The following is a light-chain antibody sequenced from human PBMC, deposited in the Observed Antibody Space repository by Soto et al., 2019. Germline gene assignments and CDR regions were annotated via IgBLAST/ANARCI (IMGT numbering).Light chain of an antibody. V-gene: IGLV2-14*03. Sequence: QSALTQPASVSGSPGLSITISCTGTSSDVGGYDHVSWYQQHPGKAPKLIIYDVTVRPSGISPRFSGSKSDNTASLAVSGLQPEDEADYYCSSYTNKDTLLFGGGTKVTVL. J-gene: IGLJ3*02. CDR1: SSDVGGYDH. CDR3: SSYTNKDTLL. CDR2: DVT.